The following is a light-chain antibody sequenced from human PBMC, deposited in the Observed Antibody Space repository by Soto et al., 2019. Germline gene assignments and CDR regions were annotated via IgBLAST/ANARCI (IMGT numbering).Light chain of an antibody. CDR3: LQKYFYPFT. V-gene: IGKV1-6*01. CDR1: HGIRND. CDR2: AAS. Sequence: AIQMTQSPSSLSASVGDRVTITCRASHGIRNDLDWFQQKPGKAPKLLIYAASNLQSGVPARFSGSGSGTDFTLTISSLQPEDFATYYCLQKYFYPFTFGPGTKVDIK. J-gene: IGKJ3*01.